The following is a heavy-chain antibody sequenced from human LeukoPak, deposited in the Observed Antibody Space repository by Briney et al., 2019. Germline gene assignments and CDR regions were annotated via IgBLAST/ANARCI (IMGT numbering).Heavy chain of an antibody. D-gene: IGHD1-20*01. CDR3: ARERINWNDFDY. CDR1: GYTFTGYY. CDR2: INPNSGGT. J-gene: IGHJ4*02. V-gene: IGHV1-2*06. Sequence: ASVKVSCKASGYTFTGYYMHWVRQAPGQGLEWMGRINPNSGGTNYAQKFQGRVTMTRDTSISTAYMELSRLRSDDTAVYYCARERINWNDFDYWGQGTLVTVSS.